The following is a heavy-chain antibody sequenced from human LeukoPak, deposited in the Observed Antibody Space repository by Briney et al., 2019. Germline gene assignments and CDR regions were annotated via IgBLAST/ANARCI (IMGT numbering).Heavy chain of an antibody. Sequence: ASVKVSCKTSGGTFSSSAITWVRQAPGQGLEWMGRIIPVLNITSYAQKFQGRVTITADTSTSTVYMELSSLRSEETAVYYCARDQGLTAPPPYGLDVWGQGTTVIVSS. CDR1: GGTFSSSA. CDR2: IIPVLNIT. CDR3: ARDQGLTAPPPYGLDV. V-gene: IGHV1-69*04. D-gene: IGHD4/OR15-4a*01. J-gene: IGHJ6*02.